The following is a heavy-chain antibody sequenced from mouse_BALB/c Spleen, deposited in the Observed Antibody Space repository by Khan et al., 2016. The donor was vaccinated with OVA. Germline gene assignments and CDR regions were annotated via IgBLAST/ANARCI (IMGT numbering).Heavy chain of an antibody. V-gene: IGHV1S137*01. CDR3: ARSHSCFAY. Sequence: VQLKQSGAELVRPVVSVKISCKGSGYTFTDYAMHWVNQSHAKSLEWIGVISTYYGDANYNQKFKGKATMTVDKSSSTAYMELARLTSEDSAIYYCARSHSCFAYWGQGTLVTVS. J-gene: IGHJ3*01. CDR2: ISTYYGDA. CDR1: GYTFTDYA.